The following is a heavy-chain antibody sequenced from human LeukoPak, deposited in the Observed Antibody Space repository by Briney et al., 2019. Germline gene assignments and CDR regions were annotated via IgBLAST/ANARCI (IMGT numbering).Heavy chain of an antibody. CDR1: GGSISSYY. CDR2: IYYTGAT. CDR3: ARYGGSGWVIDN. D-gene: IGHD6-19*01. V-gene: IGHV4-59*08. J-gene: IGHJ4*02. Sequence: PSETLSLTCTVSGGSISSYYWTWIRQPPGKGLEWIGYIYYTGATSYNPSLKSRVTISVDTSKKQFSLKLTSVTAADTAVYYCARYGGSGWVIDNWGQGTLVTVSS.